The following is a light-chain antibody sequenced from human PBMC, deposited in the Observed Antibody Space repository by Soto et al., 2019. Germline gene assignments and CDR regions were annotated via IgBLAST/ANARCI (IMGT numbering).Light chain of an antibody. CDR1: QSVSRS. CDR2: DAS. Sequence: EIVMTQSPATLSVSPGERATLSCRASQSVSRSLTWYQHKPGQAPRLLIYDASTRATGIPRRFSGSGSGTDFTLTISSLEPEDFAVYYCQQRSNRFGGGTKVDIK. V-gene: IGKV3-11*01. CDR3: QQRSNR. J-gene: IGKJ4*01.